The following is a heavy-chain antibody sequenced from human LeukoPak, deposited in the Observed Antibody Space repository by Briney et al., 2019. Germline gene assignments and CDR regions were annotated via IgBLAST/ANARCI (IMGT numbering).Heavy chain of an antibody. V-gene: IGHV1-2*02. J-gene: IGHJ4*02. CDR2: INPNSGGT. Sequence: GASVKVSCKASGYTFTGYYMHWVRQAPGQGLEWMGWINPNSGGTNYAQKFQGRVTMTRDTSISTAYMELSRLRSDDTAVYYCAKDFLAMVRGVIMGEFDYWGQGTLVTVSS. CDR3: AKDFLAMVRGVIMGEFDY. CDR1: GYTFTGYY. D-gene: IGHD3-10*01.